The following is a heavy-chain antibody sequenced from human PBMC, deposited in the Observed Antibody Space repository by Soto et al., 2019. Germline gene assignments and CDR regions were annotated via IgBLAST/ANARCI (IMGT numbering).Heavy chain of an antibody. CDR3: ARDETYSCRGGSCHVVS. CDR1: GFTFGDYA. V-gene: IGHV3-9*01. D-gene: IGHD2-15*01. CDR2: VSGNSADI. Sequence: EVQLVESGGGLVQTGRSLRLSCAASGFTFGDYAMHWVRQVPGKGLEWVSGVSGNSADIGYADSVKGRFTISRDNVKNSLRLKMDNLSAEDTARYYCARDETYSCRGGSCHVVSWGEGTLVTVAS. J-gene: IGHJ5*02.